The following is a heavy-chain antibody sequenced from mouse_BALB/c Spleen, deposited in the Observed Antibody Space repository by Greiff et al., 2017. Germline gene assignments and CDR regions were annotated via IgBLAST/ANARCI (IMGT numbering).Heavy chain of an antibody. D-gene: IGHD1-1*01. V-gene: IGHV5-6*01. CDR3: AREGYGSSDYFDY. CDR2: ISSGGSYT. Sequence: EVMLVESGGDLVKPGGSLKLSCAASGFTFSSYGMSWVRQTPDKRLEWVATISSGGSYTYYPDSVKGRFTISRDNAKNTLYLQMSSLKSEDTAMYDCAREGYGSSDYFDYWGQGTTLTVSS. CDR1: GFTFSSYG. J-gene: IGHJ2*01.